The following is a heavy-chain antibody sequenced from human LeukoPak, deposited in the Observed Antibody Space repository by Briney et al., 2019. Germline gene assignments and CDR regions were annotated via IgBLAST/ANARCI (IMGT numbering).Heavy chain of an antibody. J-gene: IGHJ3*02. CDR2: IYYSGST. D-gene: IGHD4-17*01. CDR3: AVRSYGKDAFDI. CDR1: GGSIRSGGYY. Sequence: SETLSLTCSVSGGSIRSGGYYWRWIRQHPGKGLEWIGYIYYSGSTYYNPSLKSRVTISVDTSKNQFSLKLSSVTAAGTAVYYCAVRSYGKDAFDIWGQGTMVTVSS. V-gene: IGHV4-31*03.